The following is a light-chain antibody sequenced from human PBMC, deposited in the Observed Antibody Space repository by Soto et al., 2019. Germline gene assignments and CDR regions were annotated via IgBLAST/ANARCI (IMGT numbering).Light chain of an antibody. V-gene: IGKV3-15*01. CDR3: QQYNNWPPYT. J-gene: IGKJ2*01. Sequence: EIVMTQSPATLSVSPGERATLSGRASQSVSSKLVWYQQKPGQAPRLLIYGASTRATGIPARFSGSGSGTEFTLTISSLQSEDFAVYYCQQYNNWPPYTFGHGTKLEIK. CDR1: QSVSSK. CDR2: GAS.